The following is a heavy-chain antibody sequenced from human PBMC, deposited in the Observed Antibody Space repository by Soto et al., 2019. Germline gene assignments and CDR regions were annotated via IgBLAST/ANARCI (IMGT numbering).Heavy chain of an antibody. J-gene: IGHJ5*02. V-gene: IGHV3-43D*04. CDR3: AKDGRLRFLGWLPSGWFDP. Sequence: GGSLRLSCAASGFTFDDYAMHWVRQAPGKGLEWVSLISWDGGSTYYADSVKGRFTISRDNSKNSLYLQMNSLRAEDTALYYCAKDGRLRFLGWLPSGWFDPWGQGTLVTVSS. D-gene: IGHD3-3*01. CDR1: GFTFDDYA. CDR2: ISWDGGST.